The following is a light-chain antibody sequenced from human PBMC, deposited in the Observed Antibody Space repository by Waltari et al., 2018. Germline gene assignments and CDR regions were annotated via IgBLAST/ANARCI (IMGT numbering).Light chain of an antibody. CDR2: ASS. V-gene: IGKV1-8*01. CDR1: QGVGSY. Sequence: AIRLTQSPSSIAASTRDRVPITCRASQGVGSYLALSQQKSGRAPKLLLYASSSLEAEVPSRFGGSGSGTDFTLTISCLQSEDFASYFWQQYYSYPVTFGQGTRV. J-gene: IGKJ1*01. CDR3: QQYYSYPVT.